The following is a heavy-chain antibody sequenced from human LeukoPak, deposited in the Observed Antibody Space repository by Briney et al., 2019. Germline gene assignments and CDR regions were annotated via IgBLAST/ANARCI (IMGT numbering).Heavy chain of an antibody. J-gene: IGHJ4*02. CDR2: IYPGDSDT. D-gene: IGHD3-22*01. Sequence: GESLKISCKGSGYSFTSYRIGWVRQMPGKGLEWMGIIYPGDSDTRYSPSFQGQVTISADKSISTAYLQWSSLKASDTAMYYCARRAYYYDSSGYYYLDYWGQGTLVTVSS. CDR3: ARRAYYYDSSGYYYLDY. V-gene: IGHV5-51*01. CDR1: GYSFTSYR.